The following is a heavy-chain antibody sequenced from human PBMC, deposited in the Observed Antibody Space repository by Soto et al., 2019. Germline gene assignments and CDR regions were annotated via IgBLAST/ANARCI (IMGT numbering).Heavy chain of an antibody. D-gene: IGHD1-26*01. V-gene: IGHV4-39*01. J-gene: IGHJ4*02. CDR3: ARRPKRGSYSWCFDY. Sequence: PSETLSLTCTVSGGSITSNAYYWGWIRQPPGKGLEWLGYIYYSGSASYNPSLKSRVTMSVDTSKNQFSLKLSSVTAADTAVYYCARRPKRGSYSWCFDYWGQGTLVNVS. CDR1: GGSITSNAYY. CDR2: IYYSGSA.